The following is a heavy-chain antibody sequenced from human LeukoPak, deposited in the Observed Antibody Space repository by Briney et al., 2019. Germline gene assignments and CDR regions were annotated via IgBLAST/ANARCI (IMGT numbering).Heavy chain of an antibody. CDR1: GYSISSGYY. J-gene: IGHJ4*02. CDR3: ASYYDFWSGFDY. Sequence: PSETLSLTCTVSGYSISSGYYWGWIRQPPGKGLEWIGSIYHSGSTYYNPSLKSRITISVDTSKNQCSLKLSSVTAADTAVYYCASYYDFWSGFDYWGQGTLVTVSS. D-gene: IGHD3-3*01. CDR2: IYHSGST. V-gene: IGHV4-38-2*02.